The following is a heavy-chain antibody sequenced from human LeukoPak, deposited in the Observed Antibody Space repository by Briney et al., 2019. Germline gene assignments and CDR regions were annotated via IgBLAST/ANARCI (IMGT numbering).Heavy chain of an antibody. Sequence: GGSLRLSCTASGFTFSSYAMSWVRQAPGKGLEWVSAISGSSSSTYYADSVKGRFTISRDNSKNTLYLQMNSLRSEDTAVYYCAIVNKGYLGLGLVYFDYWGQGTLVTVSS. J-gene: IGHJ4*02. D-gene: IGHD5-12*01. CDR2: ISGSSSST. CDR1: GFTFSSYA. V-gene: IGHV3-23*01. CDR3: AIVNKGYLGLGLVYFDY.